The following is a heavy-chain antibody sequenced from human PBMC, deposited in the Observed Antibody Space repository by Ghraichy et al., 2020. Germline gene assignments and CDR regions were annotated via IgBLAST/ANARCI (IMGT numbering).Heavy chain of an antibody. V-gene: IGHV4-4*07. CDR1: GGSISSYY. CDR3: ARVRATTVRYRNYWYFDL. D-gene: IGHD4-17*01. CDR2: IYTSGST. Sequence: SETLSLTCTVSGGSISSYYWSWIRQPAGKGLEWIGRIYTSGSTNYNPSLKSRVTMSVDTSKNQFSLKLSSVTAADTAVYYCARVRATTVRYRNYWYFDLWGRGTLVTVSS. J-gene: IGHJ2*01.